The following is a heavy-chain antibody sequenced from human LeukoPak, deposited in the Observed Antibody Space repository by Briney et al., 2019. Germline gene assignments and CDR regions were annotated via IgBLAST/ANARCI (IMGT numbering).Heavy chain of an antibody. D-gene: IGHD6-6*01. CDR2: VYSNGGT. J-gene: IGHJ5*02. V-gene: IGHV4-59*12. Sequence: PSEPLSLTCTVSGGSITNYYWSWVRQPPGKGLEWIGYVYSNGGTNYNSSLKSRVTISVDRSKNQFSLKLSSVTAADTAVYYCARSRSDATWGQGTLVTVSS. CDR3: ARSRSDAT. CDR1: GGSITNYY.